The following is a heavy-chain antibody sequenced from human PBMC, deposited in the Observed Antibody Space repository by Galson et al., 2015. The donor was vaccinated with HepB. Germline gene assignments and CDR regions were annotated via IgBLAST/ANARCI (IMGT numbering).Heavy chain of an antibody. Sequence: CALSGDSVSSNRAAWNWIRQSPSRGLEWSGRTLYRSKWSIDYAASVRSRIIINPDTSNNQVSLQLNSVTPEDTAVYYCARVGPGRDGYNYGALDIWAQGTMVTVSS. D-gene: IGHD5-24*01. CDR1: GDSVSSNRAA. J-gene: IGHJ3*02. CDR3: ARVGPGRDGYNYGALDI. CDR2: TLYRSKWSI. V-gene: IGHV6-1*01.